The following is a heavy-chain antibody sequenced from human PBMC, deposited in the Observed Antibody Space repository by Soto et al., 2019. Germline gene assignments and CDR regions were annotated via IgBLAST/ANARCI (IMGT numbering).Heavy chain of an antibody. CDR2: IYYSGST. D-gene: IGHD3-10*01. V-gene: IGHV4-59*01. J-gene: IGHJ6*03. CDR3: ARTYGGQVPGSYSYYYYMDV. Sequence: SETLSLTCTVFGGSISNYYWSWIRQPPGKALEWIGHIYYSGSTTYNPSLKSRITISVDTSKNQFSLNLSSVTAADTAVYYCARTYGGQVPGSYSYYYYMDVWGKGTTVTVSS. CDR1: GGSISNYY.